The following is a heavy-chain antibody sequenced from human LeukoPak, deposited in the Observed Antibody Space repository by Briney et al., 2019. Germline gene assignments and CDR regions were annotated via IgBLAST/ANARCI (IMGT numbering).Heavy chain of an antibody. D-gene: IGHD3-10*01. CDR2: ISYDGSNK. V-gene: IGHV3-30*03. Sequence: GGSLRLSCAASGFTFSSYGVHWVRQAPGKGLEWVAVISYDGSNKYYADSVKGRFTISRDNSKNTLYLQMNSLRAEDTAVYYCARVLVMVRGVIAHPVLGYWGQGTLVTVSS. CDR3: ARVLVMVRGVIAHPVLGY. J-gene: IGHJ4*02. CDR1: GFTFSSYG.